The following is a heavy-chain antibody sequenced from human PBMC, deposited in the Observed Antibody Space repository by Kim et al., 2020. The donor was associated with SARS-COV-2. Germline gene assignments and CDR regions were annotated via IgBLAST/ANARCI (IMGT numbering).Heavy chain of an antibody. V-gene: IGHV1-69*04. CDR1: GGTFSSYA. J-gene: IGHJ4*02. D-gene: IGHD2-21*01. CDR2: IIPILGIA. Sequence: SVKVSCKASGGTFSSYAISWVRQAPGQGLEWMGRIIPILGIANYAQKFQGRVTITADKSTSTAYMELSSLRSEDTAVYYCARGVVVNVVYFDYWGQGTLVTVSS. CDR3: ARGVVVNVVYFDY.